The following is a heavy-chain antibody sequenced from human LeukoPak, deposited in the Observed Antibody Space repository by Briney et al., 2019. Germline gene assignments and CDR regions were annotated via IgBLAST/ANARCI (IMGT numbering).Heavy chain of an antibody. CDR2: MNANSGNT. Sequence: AAVKVSYMPSVYTFTMYDINRVRQAPGQGGEWVGWMNANSGNTGYPQKFQGTVTMTRNTSIRTAYMELTSLRSEDTAVYYCAREMVDSGSYYAAMDVWGKGTTVTVSS. V-gene: IGHV1-8*01. CDR3: AREMVDSGSYYAAMDV. J-gene: IGHJ6*04. D-gene: IGHD1-26*01. CDR1: VYTFTMYD.